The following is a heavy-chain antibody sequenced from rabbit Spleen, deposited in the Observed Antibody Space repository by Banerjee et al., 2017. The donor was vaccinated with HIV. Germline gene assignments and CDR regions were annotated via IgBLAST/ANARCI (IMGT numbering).Heavy chain of an antibody. D-gene: IGHD4-2*01. J-gene: IGHJ4*01. CDR1: GFSFSSNYY. V-gene: IGHV1S40*01. Sequence: QSLEESGGDLVKPGASLTLTCTASGFSFSSNYYMCWIRQAPGKGLEWIACIDVVRSGSTYYASWAKGRFTISKTSSTTVTLQMTSLTAADTATYFCARDSAGREDFNLWGPGTLVTVS. CDR2: IDVVRSGST. CDR3: ARDSAGREDFNL.